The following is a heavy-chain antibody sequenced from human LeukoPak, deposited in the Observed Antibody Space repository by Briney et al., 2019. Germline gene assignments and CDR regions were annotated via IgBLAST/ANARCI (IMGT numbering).Heavy chain of an antibody. Sequence: GGSLRLSCAASGFTFSSYAMTWVRRAPGKGLEWVSTIEVGGAITHYAASVKGRFTISRDTSKKILYLQMDSLRPEDTAVYYCAKDGREWPRSLDYWGQGTLVTVSS. CDR2: IEVGGAIT. J-gene: IGHJ4*02. D-gene: IGHD5-12*01. CDR3: AKDGREWPRSLDY. V-gene: IGHV3-23*01. CDR1: GFTFSSYA.